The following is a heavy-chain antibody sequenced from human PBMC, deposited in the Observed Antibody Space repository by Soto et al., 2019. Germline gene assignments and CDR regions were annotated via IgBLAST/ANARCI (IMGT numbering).Heavy chain of an antibody. Sequence: ASVKVSCKAPRDTFASYYINWVREAPGQGLEWMGVINPHGGSTAYAQKFKGRVTLTRDTSASTVYMEVSSLTSEDTAMYYCARSSGGNFGIIIEGTNWFAPWGQGTLVTVSS. CDR1: RDTFASYY. CDR3: ARSSGGNFGIIIEGTNWFAP. J-gene: IGHJ5*02. D-gene: IGHD1-26*01. CDR2: INPHGGST. V-gene: IGHV1-46*01.